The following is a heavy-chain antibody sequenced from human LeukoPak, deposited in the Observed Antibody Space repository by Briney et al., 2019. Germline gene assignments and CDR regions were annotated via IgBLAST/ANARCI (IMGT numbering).Heavy chain of an antibody. Sequence: GGSLRLSCAASGFTFSSYGMHWVRQAPGKGLEWVAVIWYDGSNKYYADSVKGRFTISRDNSKNTLYLQMNSLRAEDTAVHYCARKTDHQTGGDYWGQGTLVTVSS. V-gene: IGHV3-33*01. CDR3: ARKTDHQTGGDY. D-gene: IGHD1-1*01. J-gene: IGHJ4*02. CDR1: GFTFSSYG. CDR2: IWYDGSNK.